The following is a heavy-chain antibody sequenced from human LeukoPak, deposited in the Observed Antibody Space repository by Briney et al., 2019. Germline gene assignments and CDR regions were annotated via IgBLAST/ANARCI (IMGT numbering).Heavy chain of an antibody. J-gene: IGHJ3*02. V-gene: IGHV1-69*13. CDR3: ARCRPDIVVVPAAPRGAFDI. D-gene: IGHD2-2*01. Sequence: GASVKVSCRASGYTFTGYYMHWVRQAPGQGLEWMGGIIPIFGTANYAQKFQGRVTITADESTSTAYMELSSLRSEDTAVYYCARCRPDIVVVPAAPRGAFDIWGQGTMVTVSS. CDR2: IIPIFGTA. CDR1: GYTFTGYY.